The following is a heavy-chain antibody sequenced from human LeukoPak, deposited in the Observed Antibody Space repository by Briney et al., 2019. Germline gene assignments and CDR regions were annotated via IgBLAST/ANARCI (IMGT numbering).Heavy chain of an antibody. D-gene: IGHD3-9*01. J-gene: IGHJ5*02. CDR2: IYYSGST. Sequence: SETLSLTCTVSGGSISSYYWSWIRQPPGKGLEWIGYIYYSGSTNYNPSLKSRVTISVDTSKNQFSLKLSSVTAADTAVYYCARGGYDILTGYYGGWFDPWGQGTLVTVSS. V-gene: IGHV4-59*01. CDR1: GGSISSYY. CDR3: ARGGYDILTGYYGGWFDP.